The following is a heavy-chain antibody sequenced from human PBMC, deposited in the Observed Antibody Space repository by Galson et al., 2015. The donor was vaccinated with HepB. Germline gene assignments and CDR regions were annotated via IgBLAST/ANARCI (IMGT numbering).Heavy chain of an antibody. Sequence: SLRLSCAASGFTFSSYGMHWVRQAPGKGLEWVAVIWYDGSNKYYADSVKGRFTISRDNSKNTLYLQMNSLRAEDTAVYYCARGVRWLRVSYYYYGMDVWGQGTTVTVSS. V-gene: IGHV3-33*08. CDR1: GFTFSSYG. J-gene: IGHJ6*02. CDR3: ARGVRWLRVSYYYYGMDV. D-gene: IGHD5-12*01. CDR2: IWYDGSNK.